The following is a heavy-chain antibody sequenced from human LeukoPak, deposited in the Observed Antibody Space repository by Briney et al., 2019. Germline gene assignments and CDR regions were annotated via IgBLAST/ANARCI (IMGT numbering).Heavy chain of an antibody. CDR3: ARQVSDYFYYYIDV. V-gene: IGHV4-39*01. J-gene: IGHJ6*03. Sequence: PSETLSLTCSVSGGSISSSSYYWHWIRQPPGKGREWVGSIYYSGTTYYNSSLKSRVTISEDTSKNRFSLMLTSVTAADTAVYYCARQVSDYFYYYIDVWGEGTTVIVSS. CDR1: GGSISSSSYY. CDR2: IYYSGTT.